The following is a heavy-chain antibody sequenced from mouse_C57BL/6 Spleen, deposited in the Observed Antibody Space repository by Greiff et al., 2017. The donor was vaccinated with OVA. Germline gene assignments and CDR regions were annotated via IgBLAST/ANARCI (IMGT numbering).Heavy chain of an antibody. D-gene: IGHD2-1*01. Sequence: EVQLQQSGPELVKPGASVKISCKASGYTFTDYYMNWVKQSHGKSLEWIGDINPNNGGTSYNQKFKGKATLTVDKSSSTAYMELRSLTSEDSAVYYCAGYGNHYWGQGTTLTVSS. CDR1: GYTFTDYY. CDR2: INPNNGGT. J-gene: IGHJ2*01. CDR3: AGYGNHY. V-gene: IGHV1-26*01.